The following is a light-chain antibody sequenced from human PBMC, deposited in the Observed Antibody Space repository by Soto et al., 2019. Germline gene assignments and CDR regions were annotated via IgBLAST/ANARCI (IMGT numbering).Light chain of an antibody. J-gene: IGKJ1*01. V-gene: IGKV3-20*01. CDR3: QQDSLLWT. CDR2: GAS. CDR1: QSVSSSY. Sequence: GFTESPGTLSLSTGERPTLACRASQSVSSSYLAWYQQKPGQPPRLLIYGASSRATGIPDRLSGSGSGTDFTLSISRLEPEDFAVYYCQQDSLLWTFGQGTKVDIK.